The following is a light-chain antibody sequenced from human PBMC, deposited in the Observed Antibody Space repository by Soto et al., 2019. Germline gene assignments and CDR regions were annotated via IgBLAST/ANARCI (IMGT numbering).Light chain of an antibody. CDR1: QGISSY. CDR3: QQYNSYSWT. CDR2: AAS. Sequence: IQLTQSPSSLSASVGDRVTITCRASQGISSYLAWYQQKPGRAPKLLIYAASTLQSGVPSSFSGSGSGTDFTLTVSSLQPDDFATYYCQQYNSYSWTFGQGTKV. J-gene: IGKJ1*01. V-gene: IGKV1-9*01.